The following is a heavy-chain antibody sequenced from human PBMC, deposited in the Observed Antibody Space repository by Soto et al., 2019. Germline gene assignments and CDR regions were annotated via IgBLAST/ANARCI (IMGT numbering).Heavy chain of an antibody. CDR3: ASRPPRIAVAGTGFDY. CDR2: IYYSGST. D-gene: IGHD6-19*01. CDR1: GGSISSYY. J-gene: IGHJ4*02. V-gene: IGHV4-59*08. Sequence: QVQLQESGPGLVKPSETLSLTCTVSGGSISSYYWSWIRQPPGKGLEWIGYIYYSGSTNYNPSLSSRVTIQXXTXKXXFSLKLSSVTAADPAVYYCASRPPRIAVAGTGFDYWGQGTLVTVSS.